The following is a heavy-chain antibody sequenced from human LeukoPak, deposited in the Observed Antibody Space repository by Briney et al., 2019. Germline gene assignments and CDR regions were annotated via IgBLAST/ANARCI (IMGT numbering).Heavy chain of an antibody. CDR3: AKGSLRYCNHGTCYPLDY. D-gene: IGHD2-15*01. CDR1: GFTSSSYA. V-gene: IGHV3-23*01. CDR2: INDRGDAT. Sequence: PGGSLRLSCAASGFTSSSYAMSWVRQAPGKGLEWVSAINDRGDATVYADSVKGRFTLSRDNSENTLSLQMNSLRPEDTAVYFCAKGSLRYCNHGTCYPLDYWGQGALVTVSS. J-gene: IGHJ4*02.